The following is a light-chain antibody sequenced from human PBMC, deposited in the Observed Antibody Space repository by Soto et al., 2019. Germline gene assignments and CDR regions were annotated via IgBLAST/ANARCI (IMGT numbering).Light chain of an antibody. J-gene: IGKJ4*01. CDR3: QQYGSSPPQLT. V-gene: IGKV3-20*01. CDR2: GAS. Sequence: EIVLTQSPGTLSLSPRERATLSCRASQSVSSSYLAWYQQKPGQAPRLLIYGASSRATGIPDRFSGSGSGTDFTLTISRLEPEDFAVYYCQQYGSSPPQLTFGGGTKVEIK. CDR1: QSVSSSY.